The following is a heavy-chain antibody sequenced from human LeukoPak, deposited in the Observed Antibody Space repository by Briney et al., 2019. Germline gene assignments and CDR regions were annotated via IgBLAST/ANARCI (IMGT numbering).Heavy chain of an antibody. V-gene: IGHV3-23*01. CDR3: ATNPDYYDSSRSFDY. CDR2: ISGSGGST. J-gene: IGHJ4*02. D-gene: IGHD3-22*01. CDR1: GFTVSSNY. Sequence: GGSLRLSCAASGFTVSSNYMSWVRQAPGKGLEWVSAISGSGGSTYYADSVKGRFTISRDNSKNTLYLQMNSLRAEDTAVYYCATNPDYYDSSRSFDYWGQGTLVTVSS.